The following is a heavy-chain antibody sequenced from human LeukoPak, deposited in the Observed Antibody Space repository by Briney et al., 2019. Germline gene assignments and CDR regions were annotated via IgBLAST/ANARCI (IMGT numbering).Heavy chain of an antibody. Sequence: GGSLTLSCAASGFTFSTFAMCWVRQAPGKGLEWVSSISDNGRSTYYGDSVRGRLTISRDNSKNTVYLQMNSPRAEDTAVYYCAQAPGKLDPFHYWGQGILVTVSS. CDR1: GFTFSTFA. D-gene: IGHD1-1*01. J-gene: IGHJ4*02. V-gene: IGHV3-23*01. CDR3: AQAPGKLDPFHY. CDR2: ISDNGRST.